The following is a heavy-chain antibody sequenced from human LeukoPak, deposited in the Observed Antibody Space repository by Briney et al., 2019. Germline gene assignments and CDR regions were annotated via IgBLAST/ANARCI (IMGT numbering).Heavy chain of an antibody. Sequence: SVKVSCKASGGTFGSYAISWVRQAPGQGLEWMGGIIPFFGTANYAQKFQGRVTITADESTSTAYMELSSLRSEDTAVYYCARSDCSSTSCYIADYYFDYWGQGTLVTVSS. CDR2: IIPFFGTA. D-gene: IGHD2-2*02. CDR3: ARSDCSSTSCYIADYYFDY. CDR1: GGTFGSYA. V-gene: IGHV1-69*01. J-gene: IGHJ4*02.